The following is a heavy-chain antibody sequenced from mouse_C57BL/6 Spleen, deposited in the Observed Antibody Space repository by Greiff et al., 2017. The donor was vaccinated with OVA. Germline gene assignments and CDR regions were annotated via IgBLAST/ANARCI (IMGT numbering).Heavy chain of an antibody. J-gene: IGHJ4*01. CDR3: ARQNGNSYARDY. Sequence: EVQGVESGGGLVKPGGSLKLSCAASGFTFSSYTMSWVRQTPEKRLEWVATISGGGGNTYYPDSVKGRFTISRDNAKNTLYLQMSSLRSEDTALYYCARQNGNSYARDYWGQGTSVTVSS. CDR1: GFTFSSYT. D-gene: IGHD2-1*01. CDR2: ISGGGGNT. V-gene: IGHV5-9*01.